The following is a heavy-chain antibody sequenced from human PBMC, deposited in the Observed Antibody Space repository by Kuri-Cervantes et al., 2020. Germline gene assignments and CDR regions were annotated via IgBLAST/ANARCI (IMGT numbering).Heavy chain of an antibody. V-gene: IGHV1-8*01. J-gene: IGHJ6*02. CDR2: MNLNTGNT. CDR1: GNTFSSYD. Sequence: ASVKVSCKTSGNTFSSYDMTWVRQATGQGLEWMRRMNLNTGNTAYAQKLQVSYTQKLQVSVTMTRGTSIRTASMEVSSPRAQGTAVYYCARDIEKGSYGSGSYPDAGRGYYYDMDVWGQGTTVTVSS. CDR3: ARDIEKGSYGSGSYPDAGRGYYYDMDV. D-gene: IGHD3-10*01.